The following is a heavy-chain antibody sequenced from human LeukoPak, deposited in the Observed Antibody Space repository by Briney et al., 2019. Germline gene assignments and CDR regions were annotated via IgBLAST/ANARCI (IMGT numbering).Heavy chain of an antibody. CDR2: IKQDGSQQ. V-gene: IGHV3-7*01. CDR1: GFTFTRYW. CDR3: SNGIYDNSY. D-gene: IGHD2-8*01. Sequence: RTGGSLRLSCATSGFTFTRYWMAWIRQSPGKGLEWVANIKQDGSQQYYLDSVEGRFTVSRDNAKTSLYLQVNNLRAEDTAVYFCSNGIYDNSYWGQGTLVTVSS. J-gene: IGHJ4*02.